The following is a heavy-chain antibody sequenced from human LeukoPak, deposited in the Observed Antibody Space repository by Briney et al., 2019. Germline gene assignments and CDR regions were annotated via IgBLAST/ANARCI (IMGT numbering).Heavy chain of an antibody. J-gene: IGHJ4*02. D-gene: IGHD3-22*01. CDR2: ISYDRSNK. V-gene: IGHV3-30*18. Sequence: GRSLRLSCAASGFTFSSYGMHWVRQAPGKGLEWVAVISYDRSNKYYADSVKGRFTISRDNSKNTLYLQMNSLRAEDTAVYYCAKEGDSSGYYLDYWGQGTLVTVSS. CDR3: AKEGDSSGYYLDY. CDR1: GFTFSSYG.